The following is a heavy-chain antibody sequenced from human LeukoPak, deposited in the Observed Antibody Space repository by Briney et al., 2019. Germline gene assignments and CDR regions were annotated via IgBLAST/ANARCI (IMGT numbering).Heavy chain of an antibody. V-gene: IGHV4-4*02. CDR2: IYHNGNT. D-gene: IGHD3-22*01. J-gene: IGHJ3*02. Sequence: SETLSLTCVVSGGSISNSNWWTWVRQSPEKGLEWIGEIYHNGNTNYNPSLKSRVTISVEKSKNEFSLKVSSVTAADTAVYYCAKSNGYGLIDIWGQGTMVTVSS. CDR3: AKSNGYGLIDI. CDR1: GGSISNSNW.